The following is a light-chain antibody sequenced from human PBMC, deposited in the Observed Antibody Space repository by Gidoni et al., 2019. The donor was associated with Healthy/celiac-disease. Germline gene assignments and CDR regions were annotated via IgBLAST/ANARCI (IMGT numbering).Light chain of an antibody. Sequence: ASQLTQAPSSLSASVGDRVSITCRASQGSSSALAWYQQKPGKAPKLLIYDASSLASGVPSRFSGSGSGTDFTLTISSLQPEDFATYYCQQFNSYPYTFGQGTKLEIK. V-gene: IGKV1-13*02. CDR1: QGSSSA. CDR3: QQFNSYPYT. CDR2: DAS. J-gene: IGKJ2*01.